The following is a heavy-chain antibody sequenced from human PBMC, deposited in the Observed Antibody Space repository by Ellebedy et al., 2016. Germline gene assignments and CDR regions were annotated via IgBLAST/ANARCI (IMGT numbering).Heavy chain of an antibody. CDR1: GGSISSYY. CDR3: ARGGDYDILTGYYAYYYFDY. Sequence: SETLSLXXTVSGGSISSYYWSWIRQPPGKGLEWIGYIYYSGSTNYNPSLKSRVTISVDTSKNQFSLKLSSVTAADTAVYYCARGGDYDILTGYYAYYYFDYWGQGTLVTVSS. CDR2: IYYSGST. D-gene: IGHD3-9*01. J-gene: IGHJ4*02. V-gene: IGHV4-59*08.